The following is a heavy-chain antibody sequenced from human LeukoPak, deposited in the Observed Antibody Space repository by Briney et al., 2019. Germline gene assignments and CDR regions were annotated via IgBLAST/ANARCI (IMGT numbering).Heavy chain of an antibody. CDR2: INPNSGGT. V-gene: IGHV1-2*02. CDR3: ARAIFGVVINFDY. CDR1: GYTFTGYY. D-gene: IGHD3-3*01. Sequence: ASVKVSCTASGYTFTGYYMHWVRQAPGQGLEWMGWINPNSGGTNYAQKFQGRVTMTRDTSISTAYMELSRLRSDDTAVYYCARAIFGVVINFDYWGQGTLVTVSS. J-gene: IGHJ4*02.